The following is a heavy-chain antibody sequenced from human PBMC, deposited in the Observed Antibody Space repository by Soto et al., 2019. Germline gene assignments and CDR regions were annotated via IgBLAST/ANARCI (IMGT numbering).Heavy chain of an antibody. D-gene: IGHD4-17*01. CDR3: ARDWALNYGFFEYYYYGMDV. Sequence: GGSLRLSCAASGFTFSSYAMHWVRQAPGKGLEWVAVISYDGSNKYYADSVKGRFTISRDNSKNTLYLQMNSLRAEDTAVYYCARDWALNYGFFEYYYYGMDVWGQGTTVTVSS. CDR1: GFTFSSYA. CDR2: ISYDGSNK. J-gene: IGHJ6*02. V-gene: IGHV3-30-3*01.